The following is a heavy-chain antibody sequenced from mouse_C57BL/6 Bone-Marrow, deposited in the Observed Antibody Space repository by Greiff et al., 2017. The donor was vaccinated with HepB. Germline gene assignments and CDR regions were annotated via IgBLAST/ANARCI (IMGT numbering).Heavy chain of an antibody. Sequence: QVQLQQPGAELVKPGASVKLSCKASGYTFTSYWMHWVKQRPGQGLEWIGMIHPNSGSTNYNEKFKSKATLTVDKSSSTAYMQLSSLTSEDSAVYYCARGGDSQGAMDYWGQGTSVTVSS. V-gene: IGHV1-64*01. CDR1: GYTFTSYW. CDR3: ARGGDSQGAMDY. J-gene: IGHJ4*01. CDR2: IHPNSGST. D-gene: IGHD3-3*01.